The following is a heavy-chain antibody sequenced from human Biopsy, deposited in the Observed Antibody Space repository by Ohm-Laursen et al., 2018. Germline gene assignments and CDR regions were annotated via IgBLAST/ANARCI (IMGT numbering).Heavy chain of an antibody. CDR1: GFTFSIEW. CDR3: ARDER. Sequence: GSLRLSCAASGFTFSIEWMSWVRQAPGKGLEWVANINPDGSVKYFADSVKGRFTISRDNAENSMYLQMSSLTVDDTAVYYCARDERWGQGTLVTVSS. D-gene: IGHD5-24*01. J-gene: IGHJ4*02. CDR2: INPDGSVK. V-gene: IGHV3-7*01.